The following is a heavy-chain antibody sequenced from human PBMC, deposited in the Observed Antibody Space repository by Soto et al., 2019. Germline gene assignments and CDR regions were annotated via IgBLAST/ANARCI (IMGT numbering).Heavy chain of an antibody. Sequence: GGSLRLSCAASGFTFSSYGMHWVRQAPGKGLEWVAVISYDGSNKYYADSVKGRFTISRDNSKNTLYLQMNSLRAEGTAVYYCAKDSVLMVYASYFDYWGQGTLVTVSS. J-gene: IGHJ4*02. CDR3: AKDSVLMVYASYFDY. CDR1: GFTFSSYG. D-gene: IGHD2-8*01. CDR2: ISYDGSNK. V-gene: IGHV3-30*18.